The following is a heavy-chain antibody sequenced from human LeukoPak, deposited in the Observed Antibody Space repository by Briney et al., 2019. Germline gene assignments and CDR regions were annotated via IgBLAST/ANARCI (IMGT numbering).Heavy chain of an antibody. Sequence: GGSLRPSCAASGFTFSSYTMSWVRQAPGKGLEWVAVISYDGSNKYYADSVKGRFTISRDNSKNTLYLQMNSLRAEDTAVYYCAKTRRYSGYDYFDYWGQGTLVTVSS. CDR3: AKTRRYSGYDYFDY. CDR2: ISYDGSNK. D-gene: IGHD5-12*01. V-gene: IGHV3-30*18. J-gene: IGHJ4*02. CDR1: GFTFSSYT.